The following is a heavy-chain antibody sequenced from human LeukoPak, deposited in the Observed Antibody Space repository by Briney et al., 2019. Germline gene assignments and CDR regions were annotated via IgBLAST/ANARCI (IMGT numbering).Heavy chain of an antibody. CDR2: IKQDGSEK. Sequence: GGSLRLSCAASRFSFSIYWMNCVRRAPGKGLEWVANIKQDGSEKYYVDSVKGRFTISRDNAENSLYLQMNSLRAEDTAVYYCARDGELPADYWGQGTLVTVSS. V-gene: IGHV3-7*01. CDR3: ARDGELPADY. D-gene: IGHD1-26*01. CDR1: RFSFSIYW. J-gene: IGHJ4*02.